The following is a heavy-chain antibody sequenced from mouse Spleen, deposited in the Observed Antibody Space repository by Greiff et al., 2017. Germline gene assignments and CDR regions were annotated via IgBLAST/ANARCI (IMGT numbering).Heavy chain of an antibody. V-gene: IGHV1-61*01. Sequence: QVQLQQPGAELVRPGSSVKLSCKASGYTFTSYWMDWVKQRPGQGLEWIGNIYPSDSETHYNQKFKDKATLTVDKSSSTAYMQLSSLTSEDSAVYYCARRDYRYDGRVLDYWGQGTTLTVSS. J-gene: IGHJ2*01. CDR2: IYPSDSET. D-gene: IGHD2-14*01. CDR1: GYTFTSYW. CDR3: ARRDYRYDGRVLDY.